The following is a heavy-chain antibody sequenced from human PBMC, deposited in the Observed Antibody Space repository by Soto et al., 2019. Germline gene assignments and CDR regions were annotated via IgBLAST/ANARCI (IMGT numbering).Heavy chain of an antibody. CDR2: MNPNSGST. CDR3: ARGFEPMGIVVVPAAMSD. D-gene: IGHD2-2*01. CDR1: GYTFTSYD. J-gene: IGHJ4*02. V-gene: IGHV1-8*01. Sequence: ASVKVSCKASGYTFTSYDINWVRQATGQGLEWMGWMNPNSGSTGYAQKFQGRVTMTRNTSISTAYMELSSLRSEDTAVYYCARGFEPMGIVVVPAAMSDWGQGTLVTVSS.